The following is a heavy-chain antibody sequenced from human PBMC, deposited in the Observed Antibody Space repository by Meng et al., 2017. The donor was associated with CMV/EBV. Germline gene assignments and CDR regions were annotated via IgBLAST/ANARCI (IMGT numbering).Heavy chain of an antibody. D-gene: IGHD3-10*01. J-gene: IGHJ6*02. Sequence: GGSLRLSCAASGFTFSNAWMSWVRQAPGKGLEWVAFIRYDGSNKYYADSVKGRFTISRDNSKNTLYLQMNSLRAEDTAVYYCAKDSLVLNYYYYYGMDVWGQGTTVTVSS. CDR2: IRYDGSNK. CDR1: GFTFSNAW. CDR3: AKDSLVLNYYYYYGMDV. V-gene: IGHV3-30*02.